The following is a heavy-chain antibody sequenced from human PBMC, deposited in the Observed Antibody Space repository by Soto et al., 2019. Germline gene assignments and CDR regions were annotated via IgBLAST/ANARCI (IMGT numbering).Heavy chain of an antibody. V-gene: IGHV4-39*01. CDR2: IYYSGST. D-gene: IGHD6-6*01. CDR1: GGSISSSSYY. Sequence: SETLSLTCTVSGGSISSSSYYWGWIRQPPGKGLEWIGSIYYSGSTYYNPSLKSRVTISVDTSKNQFSLKLSSVTAADTAVYYCARHYGFYSSSLRGSTYYYGMDVWGQGTTVTVSS. J-gene: IGHJ6*02. CDR3: ARHYGFYSSSLRGSTYYYGMDV.